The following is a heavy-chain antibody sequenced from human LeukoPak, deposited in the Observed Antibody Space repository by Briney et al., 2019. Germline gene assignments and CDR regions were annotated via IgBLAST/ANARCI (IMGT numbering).Heavy chain of an antibody. Sequence: GGSLRLSCAASGFTFSGYYIDWVRQAPGKGLEWVGRSRNKAKGYTTEYAASVKGRFTLSRDDSKKSAYLQMNSLKTEATAVYYCATVRNYYVSSGESLDALDIWGQGTMVTVSS. CDR2: SRNKAKGYTT. D-gene: IGHD3-22*01. V-gene: IGHV3-72*01. CDR1: GFTFSGYY. J-gene: IGHJ3*02. CDR3: ATVRNYYVSSGESLDALDI.